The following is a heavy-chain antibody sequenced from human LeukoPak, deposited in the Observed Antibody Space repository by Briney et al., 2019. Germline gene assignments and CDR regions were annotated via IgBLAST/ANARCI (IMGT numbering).Heavy chain of an antibody. CDR2: ISYGGST. CDR1: GDSITNSY. J-gene: IGHJ5*01. Sequence: SETLSLTCTVSGDSITNSYWNWIRQPPGRGLDWIGRISYGGSTNYNPSLKSRVIISRDTSKNQFSLELTSVTAADTAIYYCAKRIIEARENGDSNWLDPWGQGTLVTVSS. D-gene: IGHD4-17*01. CDR3: AKRIIEARENGDSNWLDP. V-gene: IGHV4-59*08.